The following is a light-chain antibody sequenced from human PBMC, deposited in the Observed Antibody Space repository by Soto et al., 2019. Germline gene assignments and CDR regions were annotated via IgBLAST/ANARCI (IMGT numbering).Light chain of an antibody. V-gene: IGLV2-14*01. CDR2: EVT. CDR1: SSDVGGYNY. J-gene: IGLJ2*01. Sequence: QSVLTQPASVSGSPGQSISISCTGTSSDVGGYNYVSWYQQHPGKAPKLLIYEVTNRPSGLSHRFSGSKSGNTASLTISGLQAEDEAEYYCSSYCLSYGSIDTSATVVFGGGTKLTVL. CDR3: SSYCLSYGSIDTSATVV.